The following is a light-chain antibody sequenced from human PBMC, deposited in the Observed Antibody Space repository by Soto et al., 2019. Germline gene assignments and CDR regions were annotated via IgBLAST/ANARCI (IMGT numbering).Light chain of an antibody. Sequence: EIGLTQSPGTLSLSPGGRATLSCRAIQSVSRNYVAWYQQKPGQAPRLLIYGASSRASGIPDRFSGSGSGADFTLSITRLEPEDFALYYCQQYGSTPLTFGGGTKVDSK. CDR1: QSVSRNY. V-gene: IGKV3-20*01. CDR2: GAS. CDR3: QQYGSTPLT. J-gene: IGKJ4*01.